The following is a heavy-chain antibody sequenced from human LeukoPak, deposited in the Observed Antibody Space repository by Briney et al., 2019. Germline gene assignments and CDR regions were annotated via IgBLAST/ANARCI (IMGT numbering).Heavy chain of an antibody. J-gene: IGHJ4*02. V-gene: IGHV1-69*05. CDR3: ARDRDIVVVTAFYYFDY. CDR1: GGTFSSYA. D-gene: IGHD2-21*02. CDR2: IIPIFGTA. Sequence: SVKVSCKASGGTFSSYAISWERQAPGQGLEWMGRIIPIFGTANYAQKFQGRVTITTDESTSTAYMELSSLRSEDTAVYYCARDRDIVVVTAFYYFDYWGQGTLVTVSS.